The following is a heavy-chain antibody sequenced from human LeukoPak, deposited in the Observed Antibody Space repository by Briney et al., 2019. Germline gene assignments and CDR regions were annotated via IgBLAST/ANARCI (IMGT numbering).Heavy chain of an antibody. V-gene: IGHV4-59*01. CDR2: ISYSGST. CDR1: GGSISSYY. Sequence: SETLSLTCTVSGGSISSYYWSWIRQPPGKGLEWIGYISYSGSTHYNPSLKSRVTISVDTSQSQFSLRLSSVTAADTAVYYCARGLRDSSGYFRRLPDAFDIWGQGTMVTVSS. D-gene: IGHD3-22*01. J-gene: IGHJ3*02. CDR3: ARGLRDSSGYFRRLPDAFDI.